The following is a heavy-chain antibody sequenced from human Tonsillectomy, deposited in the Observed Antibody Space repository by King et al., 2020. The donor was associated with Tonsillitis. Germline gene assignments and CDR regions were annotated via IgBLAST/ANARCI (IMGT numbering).Heavy chain of an antibody. CDR2: LYNSGSS. D-gene: IGHD3-10*02. V-gene: IGHV4-59*01. CDR1: GGSISSYY. Sequence: VQLQESGPGLVKPSETLSLTCTVSGGSISSYYWNWIRQPPGKGLEWIGYLYNSGSSNYNPSLKSRVTIAVDTSENQLTLKLSSVTAADTAVYYCARGGPSMFGSGVGAFDIWGQGKMVTVSS. CDR3: ARGGPSMFGSGVGAFDI. J-gene: IGHJ3*02.